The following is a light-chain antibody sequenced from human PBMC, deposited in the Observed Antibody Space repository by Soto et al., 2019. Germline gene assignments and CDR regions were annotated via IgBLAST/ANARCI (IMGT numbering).Light chain of an antibody. J-gene: IGKJ1*01. V-gene: IGKV1-27*01. CDR1: QGISNY. CDR2: AAS. Sequence: DIQMTQYTSSLSASVGDRVTITCRASQGISNYLAWYQQKPGKVPKLLIYAASTLQSGVPSRFSGSGSGTDFTLTISSLQHEDVATYYCQKYNSAPLFGQGTKVDIK. CDR3: QKYNSAPL.